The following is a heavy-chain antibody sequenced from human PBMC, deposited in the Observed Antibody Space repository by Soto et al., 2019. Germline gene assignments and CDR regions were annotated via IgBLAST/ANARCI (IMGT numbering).Heavy chain of an antibody. D-gene: IGHD4-4*01. CDR1: GGTFSSYA. CDR2: IIPIFGTA. CDR3: ARGPYDYSNYPYYYYGMDV. J-gene: IGHJ6*02. Sequence: ASVKVSCKASGGTFSSYAISWVRQAPGQGLEWMGGIIPIFGTANYAQKFQGRVTITADESTSTAYMELSSLRSEDTAVYYCARGPYDYSNYPYYYYGMDVWGQGTTVTVSS. V-gene: IGHV1-69*13.